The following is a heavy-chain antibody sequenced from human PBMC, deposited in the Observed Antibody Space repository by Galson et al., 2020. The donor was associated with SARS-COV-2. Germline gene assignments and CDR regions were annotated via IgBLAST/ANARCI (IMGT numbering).Heavy chain of an antibody. J-gene: IGHJ4*02. CDR1: GGSFSSISYY. CDR3: ARHYYYDSSGYHHYFDY. D-gene: IGHD3-22*01. Sequence: ETSETLSLTCTVSGGSFSSISYYWGWIRQPPGKGLEWIGSIYYSGSIYYEPSLKSRVTISVDTSKNQFSLKMNSVTAADTALYFCARHYYYDSSGYHHYFDYWGQGTLVTVSS. V-gene: IGHV4-39*01. CDR2: IYYSGSI.